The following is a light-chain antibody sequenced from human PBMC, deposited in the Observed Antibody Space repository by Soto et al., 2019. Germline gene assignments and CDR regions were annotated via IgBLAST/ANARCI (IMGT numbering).Light chain of an antibody. Sequence: ETLLTQSPATLSVSPGERVTLSCRASQSVRDNLAWYQQKPGQAPRLLIYGASTRAPGIPDRFSGSGFGTEFSLTISSLQSEDFGVYYCQQHNDWPPSTFGQGTKLYIK. V-gene: IGKV3-15*01. J-gene: IGKJ2*01. CDR1: QSVRDN. CDR2: GAS. CDR3: QQHNDWPPST.